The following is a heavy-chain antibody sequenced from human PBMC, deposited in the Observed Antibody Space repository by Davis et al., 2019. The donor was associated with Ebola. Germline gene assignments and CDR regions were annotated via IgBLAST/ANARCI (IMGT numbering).Heavy chain of an antibody. CDR3: ARLLGTWVATHWFDP. CDR1: GGSISSYY. Sequence: PSETLSLTCTVSGGSISSYYWSWIRQPPGKGLEWIGYIYYSGSTNYNPSLKSRVTISVDTSKNQFSLKLSSVTAADTAVYYCARLLGTWVATHWFDPWGQGTLVTVSS. CDR2: IYYSGST. J-gene: IGHJ5*02. D-gene: IGHD5-12*01. V-gene: IGHV4-59*08.